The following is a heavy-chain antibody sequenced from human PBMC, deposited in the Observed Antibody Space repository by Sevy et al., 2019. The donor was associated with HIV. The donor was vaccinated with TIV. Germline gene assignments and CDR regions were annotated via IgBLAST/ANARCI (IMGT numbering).Heavy chain of an antibody. CDR3: TVDPVHFR. J-gene: IGHJ4*02. CDR1: GFTFSNVW. Sequence: GGSLRLSCAASGFTFSNVWMSWVRQAPGKGPEWVGRIRSETDGGTTDYAAPVKGRFTVSRDDSKNMLYLQMSGLKTEDTAVYYCTVDPVHFRWGRGTLVTVSS. CDR2: IRSETDGGTT. V-gene: IGHV3-15*01. D-gene: IGHD6-6*01.